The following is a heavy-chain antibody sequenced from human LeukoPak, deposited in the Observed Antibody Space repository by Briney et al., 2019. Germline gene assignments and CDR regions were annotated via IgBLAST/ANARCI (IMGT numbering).Heavy chain of an antibody. J-gene: IGHJ4*02. CDR2: IWYDGSNK. V-gene: IGHV3-33*01. D-gene: IGHD5-12*01. CDR1: GFTFSSYG. CDR3: AREAERSGYDYLRGIKIQNLPDY. Sequence: PGGSLRLSCAASGFTFSSYGMHWVRQAPGKGLEWVAVIWYDGSNKYYADSVKGRFTISRDNSKNTLYLQMNSLRAEDTAVYYCAREAERSGYDYLRGIKIQNLPDYWGQGTLVTVSS.